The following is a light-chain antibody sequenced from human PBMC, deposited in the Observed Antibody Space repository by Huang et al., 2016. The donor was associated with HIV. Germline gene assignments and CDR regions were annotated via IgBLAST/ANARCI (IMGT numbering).Light chain of an antibody. CDR3: QQYFTSPPLT. Sequence: DIQMTQSPSSLSAFVGDRVTITCRASQGISNSLAWYQQKPGRATKLLVYAASRLGSGVPSRFSGRGSGTDYTLTISRLQPEDFATYYCQQYFTSPPLTFGGGTKVEIK. J-gene: IGKJ4*01. CDR2: AAS. CDR1: QGISNS. V-gene: IGKV1-NL1*01.